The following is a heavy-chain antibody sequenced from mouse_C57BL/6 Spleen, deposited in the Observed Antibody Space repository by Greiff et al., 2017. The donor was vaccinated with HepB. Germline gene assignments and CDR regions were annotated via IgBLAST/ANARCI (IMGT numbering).Heavy chain of an antibody. J-gene: IGHJ4*01. D-gene: IGHD2-2*01. CDR3: ARRGDYGYDDYAMDY. CDR1: GYTFTSYW. V-gene: IGHV1-69*01. Sequence: VQLQQPGAELVMPGASVKLSCKASGYTFTSYWMHWVKQRPGQGLEWIGEIDPSDSYTNYNQKFKGKSTLTVDKSSSTAYMQLSSLTSEDSAVYYCARRGDYGYDDYAMDYWGQGTSVTVSS. CDR2: IDPSDSYT.